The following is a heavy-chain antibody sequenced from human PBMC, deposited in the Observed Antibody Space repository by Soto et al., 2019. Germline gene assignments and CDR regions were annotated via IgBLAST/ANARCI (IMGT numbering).Heavy chain of an antibody. D-gene: IGHD2-8*01. CDR1: GGSFSGYY. Sequence: PSETLSLTCAVYGGSFSGYYWSWIRQPPGKGLEWIGEINHSGSTNYNPSLKSRVTISVDTSKNQFSLKLSSVTAADTAVYYCARDRPLQYARILFDYWGQGTLVTVSS. CDR2: INHSGST. J-gene: IGHJ4*02. CDR3: ARDRPLQYARILFDY. V-gene: IGHV4-34*01.